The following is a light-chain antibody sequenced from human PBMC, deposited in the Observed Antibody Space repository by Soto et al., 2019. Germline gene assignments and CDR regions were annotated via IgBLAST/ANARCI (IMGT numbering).Light chain of an antibody. CDR3: QQSYSTPS. CDR2: AAS. CDR1: QSISSY. J-gene: IGKJ4*01. Sequence: DIQMTQSPSSLSASVGDRVTITCRASQSISSYLNWYQQKPGKAPKLLIYAASSLQSGVPSRFSGSVSGTDFTLTISSLQPEDFATYYCQQSYSTPSFGGGTKVEIK. V-gene: IGKV1-39*01.